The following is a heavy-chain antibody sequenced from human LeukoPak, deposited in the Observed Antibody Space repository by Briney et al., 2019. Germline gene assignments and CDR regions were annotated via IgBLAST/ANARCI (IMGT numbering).Heavy chain of an antibody. J-gene: IGHJ3*02. CDR3: ATSMAQDVDAFHI. CDR1: GFTFNIYS. Sequence: GGSLRLSCAASGFTFNIYSMSWVRQAPGKGLEWVSYISSSSSTIYYADSVKGRFTISRDNAKNSLYLQMNNLRAEDTAMFYCATSMAQDVDAFHIWGQGTMVTVSS. V-gene: IGHV3-48*01. D-gene: IGHD2-8*01. CDR2: ISSSSSTI.